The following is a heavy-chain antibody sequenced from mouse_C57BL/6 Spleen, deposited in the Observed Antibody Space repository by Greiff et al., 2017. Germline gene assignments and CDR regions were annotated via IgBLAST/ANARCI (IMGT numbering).Heavy chain of an antibody. Sequence: VQLQQPGAELVKPGASVKLSCKASGYTFTSYWMHWVKQRPGQGLEWIGMIHPNSGSTKYNEKFKSKATLTVDKSSSTAYMQLSSLTSEDSAVYYCARRDYYAMDYWGQGTSVTVSS. CDR3: ARRDYYAMDY. CDR2: IHPNSGST. CDR1: GYTFTSYW. J-gene: IGHJ4*01. V-gene: IGHV1-64*01.